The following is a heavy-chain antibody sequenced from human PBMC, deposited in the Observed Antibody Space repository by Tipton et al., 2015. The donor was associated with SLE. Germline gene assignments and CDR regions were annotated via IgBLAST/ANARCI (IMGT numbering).Heavy chain of an antibody. D-gene: IGHD1-26*01. CDR3: ARDSGSYSDFDL. CDR1: GYTFSVYG. CDR2: ISTYNSIT. J-gene: IGHJ4*02. Sequence: QLVQSGAEVKKPGASVKVSCRASGYTFSVYGITWVRQAPGQGLEWLGWISTYNSITNYAQKIQGRVTMTTDTSTSTVYMELRSLRSDDSALYYCARDSGSYSDFDLWGQGTLVTVSS. V-gene: IGHV1-18*01.